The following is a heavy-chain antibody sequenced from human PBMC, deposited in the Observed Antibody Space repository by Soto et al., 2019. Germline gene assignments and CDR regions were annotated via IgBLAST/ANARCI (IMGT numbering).Heavy chain of an antibody. V-gene: IGHV1-8*01. Sequence: QVQLVQSGAEVKKPGASVKVSCKASGYTFTSYDINWVRQATGQGLEWMGWMNPNSGNTGYAQKFQGRVTMTRNTSISTAYMELSRLRSEDTAVYYCARGRGIQLWLPDYYYGMDVWGQGTTVTVSS. CDR1: GYTFTSYD. D-gene: IGHD5-18*01. J-gene: IGHJ6*02. CDR3: ARGRGIQLWLPDYYYGMDV. CDR2: MNPNSGNT.